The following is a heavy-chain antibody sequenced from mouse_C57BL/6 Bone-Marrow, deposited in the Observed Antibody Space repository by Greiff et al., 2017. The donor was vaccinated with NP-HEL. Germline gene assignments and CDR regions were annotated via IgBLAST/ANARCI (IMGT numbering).Heavy chain of an antibody. CDR3: ARWGTTVVASYYYAMDY. Sequence: QVQLKQSGAELARPGASVKLSCKASGYTFTSYGISWVKQRTGQGLEWIGEIYPRSGNTYYNEKFKGKATLTADKSSSTAYMELRSLTSEDSAVYFCARWGTTVVASYYYAMDYWGQGTSVTVSS. J-gene: IGHJ4*01. CDR2: IYPRSGNT. D-gene: IGHD1-1*01. V-gene: IGHV1-81*01. CDR1: GYTFTSYG.